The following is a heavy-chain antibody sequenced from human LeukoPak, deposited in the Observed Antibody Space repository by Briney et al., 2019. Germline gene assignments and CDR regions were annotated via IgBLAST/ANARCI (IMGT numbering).Heavy chain of an antibody. CDR2: INHSGST. CDR3: ARDSNSDFWSGYYTNYFDY. J-gene: IGHJ4*02. CDR1: GGSFSGYY. Sequence: PSETLSLTCAVYGGSFSGYYRSWIRQPPGKGLEWIGEINHSGSTNYNPSLKSRVTISVDTSKNQFSLKLSSVTAADTAVYYCARDSNSDFWSGYYTNYFDYWGQGTLVTVSS. D-gene: IGHD3-3*01. V-gene: IGHV4-34*01.